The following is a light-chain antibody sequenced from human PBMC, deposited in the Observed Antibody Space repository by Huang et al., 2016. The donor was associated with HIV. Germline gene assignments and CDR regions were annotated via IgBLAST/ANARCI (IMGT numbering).Light chain of an antibody. CDR1: QSIRSY. CDR2: AAS. Sequence: DIQMTPSPSSLSASLGDRVTIACRASQSIRSYLNWYQQKPGKAPQVLIDAASSLQSGVPARFSGSGSGKDFTLTISSLQPEDFVTYSCQQTYSSPWTFGQGTKVEIK. J-gene: IGKJ1*01. V-gene: IGKV1-39*01. CDR3: QQTYSSPWT.